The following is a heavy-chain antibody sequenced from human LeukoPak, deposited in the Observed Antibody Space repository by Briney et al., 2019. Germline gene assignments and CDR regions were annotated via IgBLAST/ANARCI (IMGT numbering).Heavy chain of an antibody. Sequence: GGSLRLSCAASGFTFSSYWMSWVRQAPGKGLEWVANIKQDGSEKYYVDSVKGRFTISRDNAKNSLYLQMNSLRAEDTAVYYCARPGISSGYYYFDYWGQGTLVTVSS. CDR2: IKQDGSEK. V-gene: IGHV3-7*01. J-gene: IGHJ4*02. D-gene: IGHD3-22*01. CDR3: ARPGISSGYYYFDY. CDR1: GFTFSSYW.